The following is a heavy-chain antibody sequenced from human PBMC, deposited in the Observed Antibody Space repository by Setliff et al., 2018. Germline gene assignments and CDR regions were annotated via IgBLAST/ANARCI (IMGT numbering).Heavy chain of an antibody. D-gene: IGHD1-26*01. CDR2: INHSGST. CDR1: GGSFSTYY. Sequence: PSETLSLTCAVYGGSFSTYYWIWIRQPPGKGLEWIGEINHSGSTNYNPSLKSRVTISVDKSKNQFSLKLSSVTAADTAVYYCARDGSYYYFDYWGQGTLVTVSS. CDR3: ARDGSYYYFDY. J-gene: IGHJ4*02. V-gene: IGHV4-34*01.